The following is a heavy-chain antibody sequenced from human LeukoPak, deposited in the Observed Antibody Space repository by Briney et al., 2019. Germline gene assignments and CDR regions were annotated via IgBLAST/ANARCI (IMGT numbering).Heavy chain of an antibody. CDR2: ISYDGSNK. CDR1: GFTFSSYA. D-gene: IGHD3-22*01. Sequence: GGSLRLSCAASGFTFSSYAMHWVRQAPGKGLEWVAVISYDGSNKYYADSVKGRFTISRDNSKNTLYLQMNSLRAEDTAVYYCARDEYDSSGYYYSPYDYWGQGTLVTVSS. CDR3: ARDEYDSSGYYYSPYDY. J-gene: IGHJ4*02. V-gene: IGHV3-30*04.